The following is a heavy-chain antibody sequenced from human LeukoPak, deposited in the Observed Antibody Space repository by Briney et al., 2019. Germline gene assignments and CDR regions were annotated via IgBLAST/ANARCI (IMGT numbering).Heavy chain of an antibody. CDR3: ARWNYYDSSGYYY. Sequence: ASETLSLTCAVYGGSFSGYYWSWIRQPPGKGLEWIGEINHSGSTNYNPSLKSRVTISVDTSKNQFSLKLSSVTAADTAVYYCARWNYYDSSGYYYWGQGTLVTVSS. CDR2: INHSGST. V-gene: IGHV4-34*01. D-gene: IGHD3-22*01. J-gene: IGHJ4*02. CDR1: GGSFSGYY.